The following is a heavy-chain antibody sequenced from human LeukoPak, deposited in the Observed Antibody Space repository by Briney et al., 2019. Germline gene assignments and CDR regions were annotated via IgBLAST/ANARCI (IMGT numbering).Heavy chain of an antibody. V-gene: IGHV4-34*01. Sequence: SETLSLTCAVYGGSFSGYYWSWIRQPPGKGLEWIGEINHSGSTNYNPSLKSRVTISVDTSKNQFSLKLSSVTAADTAVYYCARAVVSRHIVVVTAIPAYFDYWGQGTLVTVSS. D-gene: IGHD2-21*02. CDR2: INHSGST. CDR1: GGSFSGYY. J-gene: IGHJ4*02. CDR3: ARAVVSRHIVVVTAIPAYFDY.